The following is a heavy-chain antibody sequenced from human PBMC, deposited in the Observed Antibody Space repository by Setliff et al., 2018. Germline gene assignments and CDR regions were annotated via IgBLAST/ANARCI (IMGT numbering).Heavy chain of an antibody. V-gene: IGHV4-34*01. CDR1: GGSFSGNY. D-gene: IGHD7-27*01. CDR2: INHSGST. CDR3: ARGLGQSPSYYFDY. J-gene: IGHJ4*02. Sequence: SETLSLTCAVYGGSFSGNYWSWIRQPPGKGLEWIGEINHSGSTNYNPSLKSRVTLSVDTSKNQFSLKLSSVTAADTAVYYCARGLGQSPSYYFDYWGQGTLVTVSS.